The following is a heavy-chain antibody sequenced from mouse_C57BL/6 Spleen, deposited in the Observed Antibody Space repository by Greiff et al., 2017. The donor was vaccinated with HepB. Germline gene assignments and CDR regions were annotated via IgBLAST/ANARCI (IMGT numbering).Heavy chain of an antibody. V-gene: IGHV1-80*01. CDR3: AREGQLGLFAY. Sequence: QVQLKQSGAELVKPGASVKISCKASGYAFSSYWMNWVKQRPGKGLEWIGQIYPGDGDTNYNGKFKGKATLTADKSSSTAYMQLSSLTSEDSAVYFCAREGQLGLFAYWGQGTLVTVSA. CDR1: GYAFSSYW. D-gene: IGHD4-1*02. CDR2: IYPGDGDT. J-gene: IGHJ3*01.